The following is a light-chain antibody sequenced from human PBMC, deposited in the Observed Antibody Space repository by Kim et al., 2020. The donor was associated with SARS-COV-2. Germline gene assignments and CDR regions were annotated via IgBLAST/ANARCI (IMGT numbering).Light chain of an antibody. CDR2: KTS. Sequence: DIQMTQSPSTLSASVGDRVTITCRASQIISTWLAWYQQKPGRAPKLLIYKTSTLESGVPSRFSGSGSGTEFTLTISSLQPDDFATYYCQQLYTFGQGTKLEI. V-gene: IGKV1-5*03. J-gene: IGKJ2*01. CDR1: QIISTW. CDR3: QQLYT.